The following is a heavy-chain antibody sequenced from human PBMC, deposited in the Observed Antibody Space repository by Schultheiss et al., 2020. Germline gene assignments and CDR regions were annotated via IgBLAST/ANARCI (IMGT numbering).Heavy chain of an antibody. CDR1: GGSISSSSYY. D-gene: IGHD1-26*01. CDR2: IHYRGST. V-gene: IGHV4-39*01. Sequence: SETLSLTCTVSGGSISSSSYYWGWIRQPPGKGLEWIGSIHYRGSTYYNPSLKSRVTISVDTSKNQFSLKLSSVTAADTAVYYCARLSGTYGSDCDYWGQGTLVTVSS. CDR3: ARLSGTYGSDCDY. J-gene: IGHJ4*02.